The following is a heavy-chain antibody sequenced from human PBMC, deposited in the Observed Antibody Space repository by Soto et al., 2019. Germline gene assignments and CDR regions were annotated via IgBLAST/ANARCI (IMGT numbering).Heavy chain of an antibody. D-gene: IGHD2-2*01. CDR3: ARGEYIVVVPAAMRGYYYGMDV. V-gene: IGHV1-69*01. Sequence: QVQLVQSGAEVKKPGSSVKVSCKASGGTFSSYAISWVRQAPGQGLEWMGGIIPIFGTANYAQKFQVRVTITADESTSTAYMELSSLRSEDTAVYYCARGEYIVVVPAAMRGYYYGMDVWGQGTTVTVSS. J-gene: IGHJ6*02. CDR1: GGTFSSYA. CDR2: IIPIFGTA.